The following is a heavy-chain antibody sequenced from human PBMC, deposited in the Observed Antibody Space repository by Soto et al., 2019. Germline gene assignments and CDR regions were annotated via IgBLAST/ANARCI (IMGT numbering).Heavy chain of an antibody. J-gene: IGHJ5*02. CDR3: AKALTMASPNWFDP. Sequence: QLVQSGAEVKKPGSSVKVSCKASGGPFSTYAISWVSQAPGQGLEWMGGIIPIFGTANYAQRFLGRVTISADDSTSTAYMELRSLTSDDTAVYYCAKALTMASPNWFDPWGQGTQVTVSS. D-gene: IGHD3-10*01. V-gene: IGHV1-69*01. CDR1: GGPFSTYA. CDR2: IIPIFGTA.